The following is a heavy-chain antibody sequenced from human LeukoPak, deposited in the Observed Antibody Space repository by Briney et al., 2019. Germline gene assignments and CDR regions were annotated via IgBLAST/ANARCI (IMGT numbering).Heavy chain of an antibody. Sequence: GGSLRLSCAASGFTFTRYWMHWVRQAPGKGLVWVSLVETDGSSATYADSVRGRFTISRDNAKNTVYLQMNSLRVEDTAVYYCVRDVPHNWFDSWGHGALVTVSS. J-gene: IGHJ5*01. CDR2: VETDGSSA. V-gene: IGHV3-74*01. CDR3: VRDVPHNWFDS. CDR1: GFTFTRYW.